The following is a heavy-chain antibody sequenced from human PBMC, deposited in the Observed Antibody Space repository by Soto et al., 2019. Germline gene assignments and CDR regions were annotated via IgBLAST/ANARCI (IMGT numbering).Heavy chain of an antibody. CDR1: GDSLSSNSAA. D-gene: IGHD6-13*01. CDR2: TYYRSKWYN. V-gene: IGHV6-1*01. CDR3: ARDLGSGVIAAAGTRRDYYYYGMDV. Sequence: RTLSLPCAISGDSLSSNSAAWNWIRQSPSRGLEWLGRTYYRSKWYNDYAVCVKSRITITPDTSKIQFSLQLTSVTPEDTAVYYCARDLGSGVIAAAGTRRDYYYYGMDVWGQGTTVTVSS. J-gene: IGHJ6*02.